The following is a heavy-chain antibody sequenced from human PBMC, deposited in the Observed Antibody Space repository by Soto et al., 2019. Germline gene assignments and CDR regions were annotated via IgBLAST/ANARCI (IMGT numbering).Heavy chain of an antibody. CDR3: AKPPTVVVPAAMNRYYYYYMDV. CDR1: GFTFSSYA. D-gene: IGHD2-2*01. CDR2: ISGSGGST. J-gene: IGHJ6*03. Sequence: GGSLRLSCAASGFTFSSYAMSWVRQAPGKGLEWVSAISGSGGSTYYADSVKGQFTISRDNSKNTLYLQMNSLRAEDTAVYYCAKPPTVVVPAAMNRYYYYYMDVWGKGTTVTVSS. V-gene: IGHV3-23*01.